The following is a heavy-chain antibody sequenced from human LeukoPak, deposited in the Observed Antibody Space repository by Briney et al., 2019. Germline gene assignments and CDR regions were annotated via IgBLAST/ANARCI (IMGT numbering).Heavy chain of an antibody. CDR1: GFTFDDYG. J-gene: IGHJ3*02. CDR2: INWNGGST. CDR3: ARVKGDYAGWRAFDI. D-gene: IGHD4-23*01. V-gene: IGHV3-20*04. Sequence: GGSLRLYCAASGFTFDDYGMSWVRQAPGKGLESVSGINWNGGSTGYADSVKGRFTISRDNAKNSLYLQMNSLRAEDTALYYCARVKGDYAGWRAFDIWGQGTMVTVPS.